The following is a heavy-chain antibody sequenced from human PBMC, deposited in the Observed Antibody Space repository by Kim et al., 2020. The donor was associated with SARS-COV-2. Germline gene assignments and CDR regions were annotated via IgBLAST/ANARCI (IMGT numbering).Heavy chain of an antibody. CDR3: ARHSRDYFDY. V-gene: IGHV4-39*01. Sequence: SETLSLTCTVSGGSISSSSYYWGWIRQPPGKVLEWIGSIYYSGSTYYNPSLKSRVTISVDTSKNQFSLKLSSVTAADTAVYYCARHSRDYFDYWGQGTLVTVSS. CDR1: GGSISSSSYY. CDR2: IYYSGST. J-gene: IGHJ4*02. D-gene: IGHD3-10*01.